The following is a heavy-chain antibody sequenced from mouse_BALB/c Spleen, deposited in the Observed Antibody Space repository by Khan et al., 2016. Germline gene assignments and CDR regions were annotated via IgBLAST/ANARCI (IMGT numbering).Heavy chain of an antibody. V-gene: IGHV3-2*02. CDR1: GYSITSDYA. CDR2: ISYSGST. Sequence: EVQLQESGPGLVKPSQSLSLTCTVTGYSITSDYAWNWIRQFPGNKLEWMGYISYSGSTSYNPSLKSRISITRDTSKNQFFLQWNSVTTEDTATYYCATTVVAPRFAYWGQGTLVTVSA. CDR3: ATTVVAPRFAY. J-gene: IGHJ3*01. D-gene: IGHD1-1*01.